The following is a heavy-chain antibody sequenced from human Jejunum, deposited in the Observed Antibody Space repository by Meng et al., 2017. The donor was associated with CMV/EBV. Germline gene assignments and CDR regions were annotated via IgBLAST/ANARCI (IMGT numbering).Heavy chain of an antibody. J-gene: IGHJ4*02. CDR2: ITHSGST. CDR1: GAPFSGY. D-gene: IGHD1-26*01. CDR3: APGFRSWSGSYSS. V-gene: IGHV4-34*01. Sequence: QVNLQQWGAGLLKPSETRSLTCGVDGAPFSGYWSWVRQPPGKGLEWIGEITHSGSTNYNVSLKSRVTISIDTSKNQFSLKLSSVTATDTAVYYCAPGFRSWSGSYSSWGQGTLVTVSS.